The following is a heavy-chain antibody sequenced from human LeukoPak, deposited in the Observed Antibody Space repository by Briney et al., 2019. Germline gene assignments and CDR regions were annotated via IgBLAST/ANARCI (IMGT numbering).Heavy chain of an antibody. CDR1: GFTFSSYA. V-gene: IGHV3-23*01. J-gene: IGHJ6*02. Sequence: PGGSLRLSCAASGFTFSSYAMSWVRQAPGKGLEWVSAISGSGGSTYYADSVKGRFTISRDNSKNTLYLQMNSLRTEDTAVYYCARVDYGSGTYYDNPSYYYGMDVWGQGTTVTVSS. CDR2: ISGSGGST. D-gene: IGHD3-10*01. CDR3: ARVDYGSGTYYDNPSYYYGMDV.